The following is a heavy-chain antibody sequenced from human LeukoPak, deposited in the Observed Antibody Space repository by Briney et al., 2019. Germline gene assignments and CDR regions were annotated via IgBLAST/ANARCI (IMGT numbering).Heavy chain of an antibody. V-gene: IGHV3-48*01. CDR2: ISGSSGTI. J-gene: IGHJ6*03. Sequence: GGSLRLSCVASGFTFSSYSMNWVRQAPGKGREWVSYISGSSGTIYYADSVKGRFTISRDNAKNSLYLQMNSLRAEDTAVYYCARRSEFGVLYYMDIWGKGTTVTVSS. D-gene: IGHD3-16*01. CDR3: ARRSEFGVLYYMDI. CDR1: GFTFSSYS.